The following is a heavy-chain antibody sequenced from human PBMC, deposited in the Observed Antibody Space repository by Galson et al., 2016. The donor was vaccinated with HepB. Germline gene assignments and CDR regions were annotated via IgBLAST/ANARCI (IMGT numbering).Heavy chain of an antibody. CDR3: AKDRRGYDIVYGMDV. D-gene: IGHD3-9*01. CDR2: ISWAGGKT. V-gene: IGHV3-43*01. Sequence: SLRLSCAASGFTFDDYTMHWVRQAPGKGLEWVSLISWAGGKTSYADSVKGRFTISRDNNKNSLYLQMNSLRTEDTALYYCAKDRRGYDIVYGMDVWGQGTTVTVSS. J-gene: IGHJ6*02. CDR1: GFTFDDYT.